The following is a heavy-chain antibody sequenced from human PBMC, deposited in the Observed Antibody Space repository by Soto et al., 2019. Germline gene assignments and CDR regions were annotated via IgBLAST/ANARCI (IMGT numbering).Heavy chain of an antibody. CDR3: ASGGRVGATEFDY. V-gene: IGHV1-69*01. CDR2: IIPIFGTA. Sequence: VQLVESGGGLVQPGGSLRLSCAASGFTFSSYAISWVRQAPGQGLEWMGGIIPIFGTANYAQKFQGRVTITADESTSTAYMELSSLRSEDTAVYYCASGGRVGATEFDYWGQGTLVTVSS. J-gene: IGHJ4*02. CDR1: GFTFSSYA. D-gene: IGHD1-26*01.